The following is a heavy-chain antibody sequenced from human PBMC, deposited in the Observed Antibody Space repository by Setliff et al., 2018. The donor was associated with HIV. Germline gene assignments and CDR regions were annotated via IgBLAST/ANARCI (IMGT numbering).Heavy chain of an antibody. CDR1: GYTFTSYA. CDR2: INAGNGNT. J-gene: IGHJ6*03. V-gene: IGHV1-3*01. Sequence: ASVKVSCKASGYTFTSYAMHWVRQAPGQRLEWMGWINAGNGNTKYSQKFQGRVTITRDTSASTAYMELSSPRSEDTAVYYCARGENPHYYYYMDVWGKGTTVTVSS. CDR3: ARGENPHYYYYMDV.